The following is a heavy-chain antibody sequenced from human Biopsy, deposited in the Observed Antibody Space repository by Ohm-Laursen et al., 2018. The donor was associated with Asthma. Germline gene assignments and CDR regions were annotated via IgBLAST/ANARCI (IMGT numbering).Heavy chain of an antibody. CDR3: VRDKVVVVPGSKGPTDWFDP. J-gene: IGHJ5*02. CDR2: ISGYNGDT. V-gene: IGHV1-18*04. D-gene: IGHD2-15*01. Sequence: GASVKVSCKASGYTFSNYAFSWVRQAPGQGLEWMGWISGYNGDTKFAQNVKGRLSLTTDTSTSTAYMELRSLTSDDTAVYYCVRDKVVVVPGSKGPTDWFDPWGQGTLVTVSS. CDR1: GYTFSNYA.